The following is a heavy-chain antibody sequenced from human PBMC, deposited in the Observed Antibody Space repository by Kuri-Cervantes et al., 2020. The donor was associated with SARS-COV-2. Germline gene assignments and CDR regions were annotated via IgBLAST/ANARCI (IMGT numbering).Heavy chain of an antibody. V-gene: IGHV1-46*01. CDR3: ARDVGGDRYWYFDL. CDR2: IHPRGVSI. Sequence: ASVKVSCKASGNIFTTYYMHWVRQAPGQGLEWVATIHPRGVSITYAQKFQGRVTMTRDTSTSTVYMELGSLNSEDTAVYYCARDVGGDRYWYFDLWGRGTLVTVSS. CDR1: GNIFTTYY. D-gene: IGHD2-21*02. J-gene: IGHJ2*01.